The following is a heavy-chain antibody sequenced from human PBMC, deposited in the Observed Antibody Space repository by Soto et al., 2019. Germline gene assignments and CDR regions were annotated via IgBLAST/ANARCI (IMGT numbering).Heavy chain of an antibody. CDR1: GFTFSSYA. CDR2: ISGSGGST. V-gene: IGHV3-23*01. D-gene: IGHD3-22*01. Sequence: EVQLLESGGGLVQPGGSLRLSCAASGFTFSSYAMSWVRQAPGKGLVWVSAISGSGGSTYYADSVKGRFTISRDNSKNTLYLQMNSLRAEDTAVYYCAKLVFYYYDSSGYLSSGPFDYWGQGTLVTVSS. J-gene: IGHJ4*02. CDR3: AKLVFYYYDSSGYLSSGPFDY.